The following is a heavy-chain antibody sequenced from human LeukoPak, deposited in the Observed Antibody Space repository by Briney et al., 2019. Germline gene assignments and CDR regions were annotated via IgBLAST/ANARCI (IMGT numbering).Heavy chain of an antibody. V-gene: IGHV1-46*01. D-gene: IGHD2-21*02. Sequence: ASVKVSCKASGYTFTSYYMHWVRQAPGQGLEWMGIINPSGGSTSYAQKFQGRVTMTRDTSKNQFSLKLSSVTAADTAVYYCASESLDVVTAIPHGTFGIWGQGTMVTVSS. CDR2: INPSGGST. J-gene: IGHJ3*02. CDR3: ASESLDVVTAIPHGTFGI. CDR1: GYTFTSYY.